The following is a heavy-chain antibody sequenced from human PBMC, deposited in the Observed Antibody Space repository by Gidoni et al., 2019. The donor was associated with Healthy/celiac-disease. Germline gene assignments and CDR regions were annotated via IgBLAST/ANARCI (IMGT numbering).Heavy chain of an antibody. Sequence: EVQLLESGGGLVQPGGYLRLSCAASGFTFSSYAMSWVRQAPGKGLECVSAISGSGGSTYYADSVKGRFTISRDNSKNTLYLQMNSLRAEDTAVYYCAKALREYSSSPTRGFDYWGQGTLVTVSS. CDR3: AKALREYSSSPTRGFDY. J-gene: IGHJ4*02. V-gene: IGHV3-23*01. D-gene: IGHD6-6*01. CDR2: ISGSGGST. CDR1: GFTFSSYA.